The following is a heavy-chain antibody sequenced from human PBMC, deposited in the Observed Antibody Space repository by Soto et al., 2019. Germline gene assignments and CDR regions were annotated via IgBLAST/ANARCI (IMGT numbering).Heavy chain of an antibody. CDR1: GGTFSSYD. V-gene: IGHV1-69*12. Sequence: QVQLVQSGAEVKKPGSSVKVSCMASGGTFSSYDISWVRQAPGQGLEWIGGIIPIFGTANYAQKFQGRVTITADESTSTAYMELSSLRSEDTAVYYCARESRYCSGGSCYFLPGIDHWGQGTLVTVSS. CDR3: ARESRYCSGGSCYFLPGIDH. J-gene: IGHJ4*02. CDR2: IIPIFGTA. D-gene: IGHD2-15*01.